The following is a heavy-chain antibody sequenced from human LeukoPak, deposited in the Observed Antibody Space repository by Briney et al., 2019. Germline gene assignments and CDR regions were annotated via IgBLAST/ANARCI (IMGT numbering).Heavy chain of an antibody. CDR3: ARGIYGDYPGDY. V-gene: IGHV1-46*01. CDR1: GHTFTGYY. CDR2: INPSGGST. Sequence: ASVKVSCKASGHTFTGYYTHWVRQAPGQGLEWMGIINPSGGSTTYAQKFQGRVTMTRDTSTSTVYMELSSLRSEDTAVYYCARGIYGDYPGDYWGQGTLVTVSS. J-gene: IGHJ4*01. D-gene: IGHD4-17*01.